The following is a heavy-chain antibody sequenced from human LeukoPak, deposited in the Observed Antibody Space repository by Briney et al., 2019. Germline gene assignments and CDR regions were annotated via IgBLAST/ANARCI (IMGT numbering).Heavy chain of an antibody. Sequence: PGGSLRLSCVPSGFPLTNYWLSWVRPAPRKGREWVDNIREDGGHTNYVDSVKGRFTISRDNAKNSLFLQMDGLRVDDTAVYFCARDGRGGHNDFWGQGTLITVSS. CDR2: IREDGGHT. V-gene: IGHV3-7*01. D-gene: IGHD4-23*01. CDR3: ARDGRGGHNDF. J-gene: IGHJ4*02. CDR1: GFPLTNYW.